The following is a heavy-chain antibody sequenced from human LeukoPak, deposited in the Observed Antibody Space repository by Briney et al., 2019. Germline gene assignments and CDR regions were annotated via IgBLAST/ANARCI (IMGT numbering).Heavy chain of an antibody. CDR3: AKMRAPLWGKDY. Sequence: QAGGSLRLSCAASGFTFSTFAMIWVRQPPGKGLEWVSSIFPSGGEIHYADSVRGRFTISRDNSKSTLSLQMNSLRAEDTAVYYCAKMRAPLWGKDYWGQGTLVTVSS. CDR2: IFPSGGEI. J-gene: IGHJ4*02. V-gene: IGHV3-23*01. D-gene: IGHD3-16*01. CDR1: GFTFSTFA.